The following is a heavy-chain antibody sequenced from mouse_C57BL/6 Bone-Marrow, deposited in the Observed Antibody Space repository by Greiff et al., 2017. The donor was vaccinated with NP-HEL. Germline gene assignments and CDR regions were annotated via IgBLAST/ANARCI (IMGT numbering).Heavy chain of an antibody. CDR2: IDPEDGDT. CDR1: GFNIKDYY. J-gene: IGHJ2*01. D-gene: IGHD1-1*01. CDR3: TIRRYYGSSFFDY. V-gene: IGHV14-1*01. Sequence: EVKLLESGAELVRPGASVKLSCTASGFNIKDYYMHWVKQRPEQGLEWIGRIDPEDGDTEYAPKFQGKATMTADTSSNTAYLQRSSLTSDDTAVYYWTIRRYYGSSFFDYWGQGTTLTVSS.